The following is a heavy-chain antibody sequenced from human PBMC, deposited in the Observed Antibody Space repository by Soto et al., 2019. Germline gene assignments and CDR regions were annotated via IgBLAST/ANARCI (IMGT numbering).Heavy chain of an antibody. CDR1: GGSISSYY. V-gene: IGHV4-4*07. CDR2: IYTSGST. Sequence: PSETLSLICTVSGGSISSYYWSWIRQPAGKGLEWIGRIYTSGSTNYNPSLKSRVTMSVDTSKNQFSLKLSSVTAADTAVYYCAREGSRFYIAAAGLDPWGQGTLVTVSS. CDR3: AREGSRFYIAAAGLDP. D-gene: IGHD6-13*01. J-gene: IGHJ5*02.